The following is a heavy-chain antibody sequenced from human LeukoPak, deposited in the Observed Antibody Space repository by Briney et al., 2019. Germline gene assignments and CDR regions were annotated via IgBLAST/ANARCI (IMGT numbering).Heavy chain of an antibody. J-gene: IGHJ4*02. CDR1: GFTFSSYS. CDR2: ISSSSSYI. D-gene: IGHD4-17*01. V-gene: IGHV3-21*01. Sequence: GGSLRLSCAASGFTFSSYSMNWVRRAPGKGLEWVSSISSSSSYIYYADSVKGRFTISRDNAKNSLYLQMNSLRAEDTAVYYCARGVHGDYSSDYWGQGTLVTVSS. CDR3: ARGVHGDYSSDY.